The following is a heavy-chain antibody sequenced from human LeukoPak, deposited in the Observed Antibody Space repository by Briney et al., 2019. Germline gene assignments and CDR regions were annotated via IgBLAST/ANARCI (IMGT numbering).Heavy chain of an antibody. CDR1: GFTFSSYG. V-gene: IGHV3-30*02. Sequence: GGSLRLSCAASGFTFSSYGMHWVRQAPGKGLEWVAFIRYDGSTKYYADSVKGRFTISRDNSKNTLYLQMNSLRAEDTAVYYCARVVPPTDYGSGSYFWDPYYFDYWGQGTLVTVSS. D-gene: IGHD3-10*01. J-gene: IGHJ4*02. CDR3: ARVVPPTDYGSGSYFWDPYYFDY. CDR2: IRYDGSTK.